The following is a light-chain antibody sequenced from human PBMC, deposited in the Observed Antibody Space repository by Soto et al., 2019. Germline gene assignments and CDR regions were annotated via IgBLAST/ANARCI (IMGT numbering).Light chain of an antibody. CDR2: GAS. J-gene: IGKJ1*01. Sequence: DIQMTQSPSTLSASVGGRVTITCRASQSVGTWVAWYQQKPGKAPKLLIYGASSLESGVPSRFSGSGSGTEFTLTITTLQPDDFATYLCQQYNRNTWSFGPGTKVDIK. V-gene: IGKV1-5*01. CDR3: QQYNRNTWS. CDR1: QSVGTW.